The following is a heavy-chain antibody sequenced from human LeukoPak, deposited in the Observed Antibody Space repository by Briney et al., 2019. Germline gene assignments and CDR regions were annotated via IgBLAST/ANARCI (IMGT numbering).Heavy chain of an antibody. Sequence: PSETLSLTCTVSGGSISSSSYYWGWIRHPAGKGLEWIGSIYYSGSTYYNPSLKSRVTISVDTSKNQFSLKLSSGTAADTAVYYCARTIITMIVVDYYFDYWGQGILVTVSS. D-gene: IGHD3-22*01. CDR2: IYYSGST. J-gene: IGHJ4*02. CDR1: GGSISSSSYY. CDR3: ARTIITMIVVDYYFDY. V-gene: IGHV4-39*01.